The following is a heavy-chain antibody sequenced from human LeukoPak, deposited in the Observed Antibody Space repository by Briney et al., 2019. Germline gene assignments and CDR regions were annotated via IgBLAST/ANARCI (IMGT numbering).Heavy chain of an antibody. CDR3: ARGSSSWAYDY. CDR2: ISSSSSYI. Sequence: GSLRLSCAASGFTFSSYSMNWVRQAPGKGLEWVSSISSSSSYIYYADSVKGRFTISGDNAKNSLYLQMNSLRAEDTAVYYCARGSSSWAYDYWGQGTLVTVSS. J-gene: IGHJ4*02. V-gene: IGHV3-21*01. CDR1: GFTFSSYS. D-gene: IGHD6-13*01.